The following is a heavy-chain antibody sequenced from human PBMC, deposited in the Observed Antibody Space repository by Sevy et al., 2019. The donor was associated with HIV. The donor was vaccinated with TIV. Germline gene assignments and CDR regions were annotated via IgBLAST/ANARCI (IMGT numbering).Heavy chain of an antibody. CDR1: GFTFSSYA. Sequence: GGSLRLSCAASGFTFSSYAMSWVRQAPRKGLEWVSAISGSGGSTYYADSVKGRFTISRDNSKNTLYLQMNSLRAEDTAVYYCAKLVVHYYYMDVWGKGTTVTVSS. D-gene: IGHD3-22*01. CDR2: ISGSGGST. CDR3: AKLVVHYYYMDV. J-gene: IGHJ6*03. V-gene: IGHV3-23*01.